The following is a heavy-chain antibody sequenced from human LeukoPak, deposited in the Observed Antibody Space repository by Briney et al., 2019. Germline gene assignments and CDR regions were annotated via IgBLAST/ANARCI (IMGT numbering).Heavy chain of an antibody. D-gene: IGHD6-13*01. V-gene: IGHV3-23*01. CDR3: ARDESPGIAAAGLDY. CDR1: GFTFSSYA. J-gene: IGHJ4*02. CDR2: ISGSGGST. Sequence: GGSLRLSCAASGFTFSSYAMSWVRQAPGKGLEWVSAISGSGGSTYYADSVKGRFTISRDNSKNTLYLQMNSLRAEDTAVYYCARDESPGIAAAGLDYWGQGTLVTVSS.